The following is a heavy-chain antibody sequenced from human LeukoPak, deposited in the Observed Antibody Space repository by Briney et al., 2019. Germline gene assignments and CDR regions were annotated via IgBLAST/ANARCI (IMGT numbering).Heavy chain of an antibody. J-gene: IGHJ4*02. Sequence: GASMKVSCKASGYTFISNGISWVRQAPGQGLEWMGWISAYNGNTNYAQKLQGRVTMTTDTSTSTAYMELRSLRSDDTAVYYCARDSSPRNADYWGQGTLVTVSS. CDR2: ISAYNGNT. CDR1: GYTFISNG. CDR3: ARDSSPRNADY. V-gene: IGHV1-18*01.